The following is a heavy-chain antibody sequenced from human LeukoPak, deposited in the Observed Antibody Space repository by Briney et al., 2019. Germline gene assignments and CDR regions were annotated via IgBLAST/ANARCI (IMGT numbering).Heavy chain of an antibody. CDR2: ISYDGSNK. CDR3: ARRGEGSSWPIYFHH. Sequence: GGSLRLSCAASAFTFRNYAMHWVRQAPGKGLEWVAVISYDGSNKYHADSVKGRFTISRDNSKNTLYLQMNSLRAEDTAVYYCARRGEGSSWPIYFHHWGQGTLVTVSS. CDR1: AFTFRNYA. V-gene: IGHV3-30*04. J-gene: IGHJ4*02. D-gene: IGHD6-13*01.